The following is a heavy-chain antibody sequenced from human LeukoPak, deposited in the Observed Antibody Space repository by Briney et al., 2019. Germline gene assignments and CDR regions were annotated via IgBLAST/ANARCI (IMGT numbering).Heavy chain of an antibody. CDR3: ARASAVQGFDY. Sequence: SETLSLTCAVYGGFFSGYYWIWIRQPPGKGLEWIGEINHSGGTNYNPSLMSRVAISVDTSKNQFSLKLSSVTAADTAVYYCARASAVQGFDYWGQGTLVTVSS. CDR2: INHSGGT. J-gene: IGHJ4*02. CDR1: GGFFSGYY. V-gene: IGHV4-34*01. D-gene: IGHD2-2*01.